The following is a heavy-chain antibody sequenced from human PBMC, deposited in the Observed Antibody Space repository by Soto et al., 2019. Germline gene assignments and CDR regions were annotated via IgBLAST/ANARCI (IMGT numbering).Heavy chain of an antibody. D-gene: IGHD6-13*01. CDR1: GFTFSNYW. Sequence: EVQLVESGGGLVQPGGSLRLSCAASGFTFSNYWMYWVRHAPGKGLVWVSRVNNDGTDTTHADSVKGRFSISRDNAENTLYLQMNCLRAEDTAVYYFSRGGLQHALDVWGRGSTVTVSS. J-gene: IGHJ6*04. CDR3: SRGGLQHALDV. V-gene: IGHV3-74*03. CDR2: VNNDGTDT.